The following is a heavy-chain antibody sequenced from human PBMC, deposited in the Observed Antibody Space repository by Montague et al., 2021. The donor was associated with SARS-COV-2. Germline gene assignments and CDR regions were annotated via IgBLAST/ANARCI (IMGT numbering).Heavy chain of an antibody. D-gene: IGHD2-21*01. V-gene: IGHV4-55*08. J-gene: IGHJ3*02. CDR2: IDYSGLT. Sequence: IDYSGLTFYNPSLESRVTISVDTSKKQFYLNVNSVTAADTPVYYCSKDEAPLACGTFDIWGQWTMVTVSS. CDR3: SKDEAPLACGTFDI.